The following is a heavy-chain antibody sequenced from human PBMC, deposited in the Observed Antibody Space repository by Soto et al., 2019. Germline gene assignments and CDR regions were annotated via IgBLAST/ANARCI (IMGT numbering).Heavy chain of an antibody. V-gene: IGHV3-30-3*01. Sequence: GGSLRLSCAASGFTFSSYAMHWVRQAPGKGLEWVAVISYDGSNKYYADSVKGRFTISRDNSKNTLYLQTNSLRAEDTAVYYCARDYDRSGTAYDYWGQGTLVTVSS. D-gene: IGHD3-22*01. CDR1: GFTFSSYA. CDR3: ARDYDRSGTAYDY. J-gene: IGHJ4*02. CDR2: ISYDGSNK.